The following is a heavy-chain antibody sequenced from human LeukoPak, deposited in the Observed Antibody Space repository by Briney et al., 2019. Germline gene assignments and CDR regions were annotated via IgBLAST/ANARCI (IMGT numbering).Heavy chain of an antibody. CDR2: IYYSGST. J-gene: IGHJ6*02. D-gene: IGHD3-22*01. V-gene: IGHV4-31*03. CDR3: ARDCHYYDSSGYYSGMDV. CDR1: GGSISSGGYY. Sequence: SQTLSLTCTVSGGSISSGGYYWSWIRQHPGEGLEWIGYIYYSGSTYYNPSLKSRVTISVDTSKNQFSLKLSSVTAADTAVYYCARDCHYYDSSGYYSGMDVWGQGTTVTVSS.